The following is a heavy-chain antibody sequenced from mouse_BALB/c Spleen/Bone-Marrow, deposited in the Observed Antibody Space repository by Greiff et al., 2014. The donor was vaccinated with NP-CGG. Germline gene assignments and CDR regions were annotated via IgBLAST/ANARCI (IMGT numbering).Heavy chain of an antibody. D-gene: IGHD2-4*01. J-gene: IGHJ2*01. CDR1: GFNIKDFY. Sequence: EVQLQQSGAELVRSGASVKLSCTASGFNIKDFYIYWVKQRPAQGLEWTGWIDPENGDTDYDPKFQGKATMTADTSSNTAYLQLSSLASEDTAVYYCNALYYDSDFDYWGQGTTLTVSS. CDR3: NALYYDSDFDY. CDR2: IDPENGDT. V-gene: IGHV14-4*02.